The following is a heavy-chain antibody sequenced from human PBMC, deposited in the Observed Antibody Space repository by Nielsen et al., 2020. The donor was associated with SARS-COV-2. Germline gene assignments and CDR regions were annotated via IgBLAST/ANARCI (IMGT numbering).Heavy chain of an antibody. CDR2: INHSGST. D-gene: IGHD4-17*01. V-gene: IGHV4-34*01. CDR3: ARVMTTVTKWGYYYYYTDV. J-gene: IGHJ6*03. Sequence: WIRQPPGKGLEWIGEINHSGSTNYNPSLKSRVTISVDTSKNQFSLKLSSVTAADTAVYYCARVMTTVTKWGYYYYYTDVWGKGTTVTVSS.